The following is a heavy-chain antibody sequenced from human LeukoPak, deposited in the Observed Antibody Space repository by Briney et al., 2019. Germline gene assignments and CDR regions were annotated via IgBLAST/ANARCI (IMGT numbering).Heavy chain of an antibody. CDR3: GYQVTRGDWGWDYFDY. D-gene: IGHD7-27*01. CDR2: ISWNSGSI. J-gene: IGHJ4*02. Sequence: PGGSLRLSCAASGFTFDDYAMHWVRQAPEKGLEWVSGISWNSGSIGYADSVKGRFTISRDNAKNSLYLQMNSLRAEDTAVYYCGYQVTRGDWGWDYFDYWGQGTLVTVSS. CDR1: GFTFDDYA. V-gene: IGHV3-9*01.